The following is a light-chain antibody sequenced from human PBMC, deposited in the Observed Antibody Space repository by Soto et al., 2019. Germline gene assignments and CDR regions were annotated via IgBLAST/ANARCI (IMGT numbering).Light chain of an antibody. J-gene: IGLJ2*01. V-gene: IGLV1-44*01. CDR1: SSNIGSYN. CDR2: IHN. CDR3: AAWDDSLSGHVV. Sequence: QSVLTQPPSASGAPGQRVTISCSGSSSNIGSYNVNWYQQLPGTAAKLLINIHNHQPSGVPDRFSGSKSGTSASLAISGLQSEDEADYYCAAWDDSLSGHVVFGGGTQVTVL.